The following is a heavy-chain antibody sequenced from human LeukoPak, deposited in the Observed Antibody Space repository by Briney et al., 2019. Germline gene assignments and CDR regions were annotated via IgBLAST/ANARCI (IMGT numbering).Heavy chain of an antibody. V-gene: IGHV3-74*01. CDR2: INSDGSST. CDR3: AKGPVGRWRWLQPDPRFY. D-gene: IGHD5-24*01. CDR1: GFTFSSYW. J-gene: IGHJ4*02. Sequence: PGGSLRLSCAASGFTFSSYWMHWVRQAPGKGLVWVSRINSDGSSTSYADSVKGRFMISRDNAKNTMYLQMNSLRAEDTAVYYCAKGPVGRWRWLQPDPRFYWGQGTLVTVSS.